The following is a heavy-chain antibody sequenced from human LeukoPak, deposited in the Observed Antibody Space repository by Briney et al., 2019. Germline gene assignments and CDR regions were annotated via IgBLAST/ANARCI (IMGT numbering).Heavy chain of an antibody. J-gene: IGHJ4*02. Sequence: GGSLRLSCAASGFTVSNSFMSWIRQAPGKGLEWVSVIYSDGTSYYADSVKARFSISRDNSKNSLYLQMNSLRVEDTAMYYCTKTGGPWDWGQGTLVTVSS. CDR3: TKTGGPWD. V-gene: IGHV3-53*01. CDR2: IYSDGTS. CDR1: GFTVSNSF. D-gene: IGHD7-27*01.